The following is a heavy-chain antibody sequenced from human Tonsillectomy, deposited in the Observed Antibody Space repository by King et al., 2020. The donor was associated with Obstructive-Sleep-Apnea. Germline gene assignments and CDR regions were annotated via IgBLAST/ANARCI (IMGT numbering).Heavy chain of an antibody. D-gene: IGHD2-21*01. CDR3: ARSPTGVVGWFDP. J-gene: IGHJ5*02. V-gene: IGHV3-64*01. CDR1: GFTFSTYT. CDR2: ISSNGGSI. Sequence: VQLVESGGGLVQPGGSLRLSCAASGFTFSTYTMHWVRQSPGKGLEYVSAISSNGGSIYYANSVKGRFTISRDNSKNTLYLQMGSLRAEDMAVYYCARSPTGVVGWFDPWGQGTLVTVSS.